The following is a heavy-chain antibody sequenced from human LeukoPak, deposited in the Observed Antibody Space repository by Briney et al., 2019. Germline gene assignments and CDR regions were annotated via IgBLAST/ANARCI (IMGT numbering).Heavy chain of an antibody. CDR3: AGWSDSSGYHNAEYFQH. Sequence: GASVKVSCKASGGTFSSYAISWVRHAPGQGLGLMGRLIPIFGTANYAQKFQGRVTITADKSTSTAYMELSSLRSEDTAVYYCAGWSDSSGYHNAEYFQHWGQGTLVTESS. D-gene: IGHD3-22*01. V-gene: IGHV1-69*06. CDR1: GGTFSSYA. CDR2: LIPIFGTA. J-gene: IGHJ1*01.